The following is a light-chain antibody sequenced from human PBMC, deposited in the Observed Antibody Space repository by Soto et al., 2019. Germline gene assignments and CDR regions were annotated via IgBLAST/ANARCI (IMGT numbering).Light chain of an antibody. CDR1: TSDVGYYNY. CDR3: SAFTGSTPLYV. Sequence: QSALTQPASVSGSPGQSITISCTATTSDVGYYNYVSWYQQHPGKAPKLMIFEVSHRPSGVSNRFSGSKSGNTASLTISGLQAEDEADYYCSAFTGSTPLYVFGNGTKLTVL. CDR2: EVS. V-gene: IGLV2-14*01. J-gene: IGLJ1*01.